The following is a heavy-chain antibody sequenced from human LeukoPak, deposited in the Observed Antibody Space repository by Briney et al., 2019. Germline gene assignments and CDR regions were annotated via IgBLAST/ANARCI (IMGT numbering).Heavy chain of an antibody. V-gene: IGHV4-59*08. CDR3: ARRKDTAIIFDY. CDR2: IYYSGST. Sequence: SETLSLTCTVSGGSISSYYWSWIRQPPGKGLEWIGYIYYSGSTNYNPSLKSRVTISVDTSKNQFSLKQSSVTAADTAVYYCARRKDTAIIFDYWGQGTLVTVSS. CDR1: GGSISSYY. J-gene: IGHJ4*02. D-gene: IGHD5-18*01.